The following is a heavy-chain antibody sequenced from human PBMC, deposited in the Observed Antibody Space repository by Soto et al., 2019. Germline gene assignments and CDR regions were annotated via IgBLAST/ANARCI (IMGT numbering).Heavy chain of an antibody. CDR2: INHSGST. CDR3: ARAYPDDFWSGYSPYYYYYGMDV. J-gene: IGHJ6*02. Sequence: PSETLSLTCAVYGGSFSVYYWSWIRQPPGKGLEWIGEINHSGSTNYNPSLKSRVTISVDTSKNQFSLKLSSVTAADTAVYYCARAYPDDFWSGYSPYYYYYGMDVWGQGTTVTVSS. D-gene: IGHD3-3*01. CDR1: GGSFSVYY. V-gene: IGHV4-34*01.